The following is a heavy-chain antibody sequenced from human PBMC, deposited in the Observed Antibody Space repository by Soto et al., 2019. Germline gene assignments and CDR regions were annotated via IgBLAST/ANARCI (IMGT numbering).Heavy chain of an antibody. Sequence: PGGSLRLSCAASGFTLTTYAMNWVRQAPGQGLEWVSGISDTGGTTFYTDSVKGRFTVSRDNSKNTLYLQMNNLTAEDTALYYFAEDRHCSSANSDFDSWGPGAVVTVSS. CDR1: GFTLTTYA. D-gene: IGHD2-2*01. CDR2: ISDTGGTT. CDR3: AEDRHCSSANSDFDS. V-gene: IGHV3-23*01. J-gene: IGHJ4*02.